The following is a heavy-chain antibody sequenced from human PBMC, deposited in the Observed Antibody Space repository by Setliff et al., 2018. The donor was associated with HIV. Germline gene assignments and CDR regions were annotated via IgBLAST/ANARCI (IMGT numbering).Heavy chain of an antibody. Sequence: PGGSLRLSCAASGFTFSSYSMHWVRQAPGKGLEWVAVIWYDGSNKYYADSVKGRFTISRDNSKNTLYLQMNSLRANDTAVYYCAKEREYYYESSGSEYWGQGTLVTVSS. J-gene: IGHJ4*02. V-gene: IGHV3-33*06. CDR3: AKEREYYYESSGSEY. CDR2: IWYDGSNK. CDR1: GFTFSSYS. D-gene: IGHD3-22*01.